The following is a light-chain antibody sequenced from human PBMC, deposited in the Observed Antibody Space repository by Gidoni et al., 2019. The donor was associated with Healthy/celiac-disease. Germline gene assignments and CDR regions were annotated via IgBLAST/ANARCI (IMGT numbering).Light chain of an antibody. V-gene: IGKV1-33*01. Sequence: DIQMTQSPSSLSASVGDRVTITCQASQDISNYLNWYQQKPGKAPTLLIYDASNLETGVPSRFSGSGSGTDFTFTLRSLQPEDIATYYCPQYDNLPLTFGGGTKVELK. CDR3: PQYDNLPLT. J-gene: IGKJ4*01. CDR2: DAS. CDR1: QDISNY.